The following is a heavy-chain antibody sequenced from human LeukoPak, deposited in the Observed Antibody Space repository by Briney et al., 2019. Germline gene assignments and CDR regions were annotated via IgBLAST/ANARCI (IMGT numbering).Heavy chain of an antibody. CDR3: ARENRGQYQLLSGVDV. Sequence: HPGGSLRLSCAASGFTFSYYGMDWVRQAPGKGLEWVAVIWSDGDNKYYADSAKGRFTISRDNSKNTLYLQMNSLRAEDTAVYYCARENRGQYQLLSGVDVWGQGTTVTVSS. CDR1: GFTFSYYG. V-gene: IGHV3-33*01. J-gene: IGHJ6*02. CDR2: IWSDGDNK. D-gene: IGHD2-2*01.